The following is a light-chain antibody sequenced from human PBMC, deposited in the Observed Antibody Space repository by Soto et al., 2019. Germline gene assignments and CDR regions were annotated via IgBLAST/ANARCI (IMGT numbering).Light chain of an antibody. CDR3: QQSYSTRWT. V-gene: IGKV1-39*01. Sequence: DFQITQPPTSLSAPERYRGSITCRTSQSISSYLNWYQQKPGKAPKLLIYAASSLQSGVPSRFSGSGSGTDFTLTISSLQPEDFATYYCQQSYSTRWTFGQGTKVDIK. CDR2: AAS. CDR1: QSISSY. J-gene: IGKJ1*01.